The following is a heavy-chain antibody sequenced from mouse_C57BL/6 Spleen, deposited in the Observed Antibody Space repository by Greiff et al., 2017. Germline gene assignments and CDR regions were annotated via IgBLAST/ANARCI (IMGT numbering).Heavy chain of an antibody. CDR2: IDPSDSET. J-gene: IGHJ3*01. CDR1: GYTFTSYW. V-gene: IGHV1-52*01. Sequence: QVQLQQPGAELVRPGSSVKLSCKASGYTFTSYWMHWVKQRPIQGLEWIGNIDPSDSETHYNQKFKDKATLTVDKSSSTAYMQLSSLTSEDSAVSYCARSYYDYDGRLSVFAYWGQGTLVTVSA. CDR3: ARSYYDYDGRLSVFAY. D-gene: IGHD2-4*01.